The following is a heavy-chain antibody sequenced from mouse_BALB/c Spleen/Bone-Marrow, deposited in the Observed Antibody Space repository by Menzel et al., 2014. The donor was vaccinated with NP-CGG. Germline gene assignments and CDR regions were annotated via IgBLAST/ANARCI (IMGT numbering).Heavy chain of an antibody. V-gene: IGHV5-9-3*01. CDR3: ARHREVQPFAY. J-gene: IGHJ3*01. CDR1: GFTFSSYA. CDR2: ISSGGSYT. D-gene: IGHD2-14*01. Sequence: EVKLVESGGGLVKPGGSLKLSCAASGFTFSSYAMSWVRQTPEKRLEWVATISSGGSYTYYPDSVKGRFTISRDNAKNTLYLQMSSLRSEDTAMYYCARHREVQPFAYWGQGTLVTVSA.